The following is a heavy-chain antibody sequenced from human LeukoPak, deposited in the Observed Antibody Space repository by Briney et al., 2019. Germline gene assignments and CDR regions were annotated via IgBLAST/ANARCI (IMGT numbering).Heavy chain of an antibody. CDR3: AKGGYEYDSSGHNYFDY. V-gene: IGHV3-21*01. Sequence: GGSLRLSCAATGFTLSSYSMTWVRQAPGKVLEWVSSISSSSSYRYYADSVKGRFTISRDNAKSSLYLQMNSLRAEDTAVYYCAKGGYEYDSSGHNYFDYWGQGTLVAVSS. CDR2: ISSSSSYR. J-gene: IGHJ4*02. D-gene: IGHD3-22*01. CDR1: GFTLSSYS.